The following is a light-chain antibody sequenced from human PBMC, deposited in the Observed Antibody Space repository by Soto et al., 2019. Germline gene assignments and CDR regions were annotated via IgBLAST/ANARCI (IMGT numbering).Light chain of an antibody. J-gene: IGKJ5*01. CDR1: QSVSSY. V-gene: IGKV3-11*01. CDR2: DAS. CDR3: QQRSSWPLIT. Sequence: DNVLTQSPATLSLSPGARATLSCRASQSVSSYLAWYQQKPGQTPRLLIYDASNRATGIPARFSGSGSGTDFTLTISSLEPEDFAVYYCQQRSSWPLITFGQGTRLEIK.